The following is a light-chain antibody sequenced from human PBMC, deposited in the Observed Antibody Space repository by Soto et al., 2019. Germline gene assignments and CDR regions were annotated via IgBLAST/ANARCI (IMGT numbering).Light chain of an antibody. J-gene: IGKJ1*01. CDR2: DAF. V-gene: IGKV1-5*01. CDR3: QQYASYPWT. CDR1: QSLSGW. Sequence: DIQLTQIPSTLSASIGDRVTITCRASQSLSGWLAWYQQTPGKAPKLLISDAFRLESGVPSRFRGSGSGTEFSLTISNLQPGDSATFYCQQYASYPWTFGRATKV.